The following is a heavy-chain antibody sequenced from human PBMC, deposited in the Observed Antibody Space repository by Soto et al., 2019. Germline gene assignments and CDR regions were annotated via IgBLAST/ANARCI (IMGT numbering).Heavy chain of an antibody. CDR2: INSDGTYT. J-gene: IGHJ6*02. Sequence: PGGSLRLSCAASGFTFSSYWMHWVRQAPGKGLVWVSRINSDGTYTTYADSVKGRFTISRDNSKNTLYMQMNTLRAEDTAVYYCAKQQGPGTPYYYAMDVWGQGTTVTVSS. V-gene: IGHV3-74*01. D-gene: IGHD1-1*01. CDR3: AKQQGPGTPYYYAMDV. CDR1: GFTFSSYW.